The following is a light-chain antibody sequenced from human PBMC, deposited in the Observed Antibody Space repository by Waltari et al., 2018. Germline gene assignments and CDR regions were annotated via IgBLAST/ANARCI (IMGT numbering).Light chain of an antibody. CDR3: AAWHDSLNGPV. CDR2: SHN. Sequence: PGQRVTISCSGGSSNIGSNTVNWYQQLPGTAPKLLVHSHNQRPSGVPDRFSGSQSGTSASLASSGLQSEDETDYYCAAWHDSLNGPVFGGGTKLTVL. V-gene: IGLV1-44*01. J-gene: IGLJ3*02. CDR1: SSNIGSNT.